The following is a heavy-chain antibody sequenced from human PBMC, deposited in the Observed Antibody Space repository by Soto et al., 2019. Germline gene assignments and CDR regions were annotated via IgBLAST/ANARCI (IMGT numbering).Heavy chain of an antibody. J-gene: IGHJ6*02. CDR2: VSTNGAT. V-gene: IGHV4-4*07. Sequence: SETLSLTCTVSDDFISSYYWNWIRQPAGKGLEWIGRVSTNGATNYNPSLESRVTMSVDTSKNQFSLKLTSVTAADTAVYFCARADHAILTGSYAMDVWGQGNTVTVSS. CDR3: ARADHAILTGSYAMDV. CDR1: DDFISSYY. D-gene: IGHD3-9*01.